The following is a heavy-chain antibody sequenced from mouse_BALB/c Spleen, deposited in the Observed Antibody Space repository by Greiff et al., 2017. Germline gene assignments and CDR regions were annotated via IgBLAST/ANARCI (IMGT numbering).Heavy chain of an antibody. CDR1: GFNIKDYY. D-gene: IGHD1-1*02. CDR3: NALYVGTAG. V-gene: IGHV14-4*02. CDR2: IDPENGDT. J-gene: IGHJ3*01. Sequence: EVQLQESGAELVRSGASVKLSCTASGFNIKDYYMHWVKQRPEQGLEWIGWIDPENGDTEYAPKFQGKATMTADTSSNTAYLQLSSLTSEDTAVYYCNALYVGTAGWGQGTLVTVSA.